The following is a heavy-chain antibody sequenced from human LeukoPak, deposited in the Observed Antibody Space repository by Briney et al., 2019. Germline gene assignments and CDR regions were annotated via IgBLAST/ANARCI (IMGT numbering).Heavy chain of an antibody. CDR3: ATPFREESAFDY. CDR1: GFTFSSYA. V-gene: IGHV3-21*01. J-gene: IGHJ4*02. CDR2: ISSDSSYI. D-gene: IGHD2-21*01. Sequence: PGGSLRLSCAASGFTFSSYAMSWVRQVPGKGLEWVSSISSDSSYIYYADSVKGRFTISRDNAKNSLYLQMNSLRAEDTAVYYCATPFREESAFDYWGQGTLVTVSS.